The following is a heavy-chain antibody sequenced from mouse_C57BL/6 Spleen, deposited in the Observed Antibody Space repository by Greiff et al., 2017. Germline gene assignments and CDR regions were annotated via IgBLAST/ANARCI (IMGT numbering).Heavy chain of an antibody. CDR2: IYPGDGDT. CDR1: GYAFSSYW. Sequence: VQLQQSGAELVKPGASVKISCKASGYAFSSYWMNWVKQRPGKGLEWIGQIYPGDGDTNYNGKFKGKATLTADKSSSTAYMQLSSLTSEDSAVYFCARGERGYWYFDVWGTGTTVTVSS. V-gene: IGHV1-80*01. CDR3: ARGERGYWYFDV. J-gene: IGHJ1*03.